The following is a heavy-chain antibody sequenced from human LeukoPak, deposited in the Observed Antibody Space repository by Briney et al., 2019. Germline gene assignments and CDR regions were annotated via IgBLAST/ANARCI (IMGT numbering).Heavy chain of an antibody. Sequence: SETLSLTCTVSGGSISSGDYYWSWIRQPPGKGLEWIGSIYYSGSTYYNPSLKSRVTISVDTSKNQFSLKLSSVTAADTAVYYCARRSKIDVVVPAARVFDYWGPGTLVTVSS. J-gene: IGHJ4*02. D-gene: IGHD2-2*01. CDR3: ARRSKIDVVVPAARVFDY. CDR2: IYYSGST. V-gene: IGHV4-39*01. CDR1: GGSISSGDYY.